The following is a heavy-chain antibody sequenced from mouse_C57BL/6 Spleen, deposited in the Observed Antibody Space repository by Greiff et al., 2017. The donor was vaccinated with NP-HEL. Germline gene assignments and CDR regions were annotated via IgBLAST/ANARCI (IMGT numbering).Heavy chain of an antibody. CDR3: ARHDGYSYYAMDY. CDR1: GYTFTSYW. CDR2: IDPSDSYT. V-gene: IGHV1-69*01. J-gene: IGHJ4*01. D-gene: IGHD2-3*01. Sequence: QVHVKQPGAELVMPGASVKLSCKASGYTFTSYWMHWVKQRPGQGLEWIGEIDPSDSYTNYNQKFKGKSTLTVDKSSSTAYMQLSSLTSEDSAVYYCARHDGYSYYAMDYWGQGTSVTVSS.